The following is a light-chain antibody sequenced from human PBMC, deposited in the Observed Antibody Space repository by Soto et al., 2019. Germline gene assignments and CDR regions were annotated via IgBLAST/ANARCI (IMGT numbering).Light chain of an antibody. Sequence: QSVLTQSSSASASLGSSVKLTCTLSSEHSSYIIAWHQQQPGKAPRYLMKLEGSGSYNKGSGVPDRFSGSSSGADRYLTISNLQFEDEADYYCETWDSNTVVFGGGTKLTVL. CDR1: SEHSSYI. CDR2: LEGSGSY. CDR3: ETWDSNTVV. J-gene: IGLJ2*01. V-gene: IGLV4-60*02.